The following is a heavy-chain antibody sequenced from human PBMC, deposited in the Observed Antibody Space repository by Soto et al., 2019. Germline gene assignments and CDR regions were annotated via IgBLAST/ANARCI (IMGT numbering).Heavy chain of an antibody. D-gene: IGHD4-17*01. CDR1: GYTFTSYD. CDR2: MNPNSGNT. J-gene: IGHJ3*02. V-gene: IGHV1-8*01. CDR3: ARGGTTVTPNAFDI. Sequence: ASVKVSCKASGYTFTSYDINWVRQATGQGLEWMGWMNPNSGNTGYAQKFQGRVTMTRNTSISTAYMELSSLRSEDTAVYYCARGGTTVTPNAFDIWGQGTMVTVSS.